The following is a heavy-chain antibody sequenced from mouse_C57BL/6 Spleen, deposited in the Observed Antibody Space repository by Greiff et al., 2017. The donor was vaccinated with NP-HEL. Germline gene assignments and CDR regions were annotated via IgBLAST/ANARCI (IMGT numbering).Heavy chain of an antibody. CDR2: ISGGGGNT. CDR3: ARQVWGGNYYFDY. D-gene: IGHD2-1*01. CDR1: GFTFSSYT. V-gene: IGHV5-9*01. Sequence: EVHLVESGGGLVKPGGSLKLSCAASGFTFSSYTMSWVRQTPEKRLEWVATISGGGGNTYYPDSVEGRFTISRDNAKNTLYLQMSSLRSEDTALYYCARQVWGGNYYFDYWGQGTTLTVSS. J-gene: IGHJ2*01.